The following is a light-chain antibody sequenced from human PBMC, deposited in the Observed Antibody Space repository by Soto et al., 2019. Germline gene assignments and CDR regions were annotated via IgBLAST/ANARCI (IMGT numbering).Light chain of an antibody. J-gene: IGKJ4*01. CDR1: QGISSA. V-gene: IGKV1-13*02. Sequence: AIQLTQSRSCLCASVGDRVSITCRASQGISSALAWYQQKQGKAPKLLIYDASSLESGVPSRFSGSGSGTDFTLTISSLQPEDFATYDCQQFNSYPTFGGGTKVEIK. CDR2: DAS. CDR3: QQFNSYPT.